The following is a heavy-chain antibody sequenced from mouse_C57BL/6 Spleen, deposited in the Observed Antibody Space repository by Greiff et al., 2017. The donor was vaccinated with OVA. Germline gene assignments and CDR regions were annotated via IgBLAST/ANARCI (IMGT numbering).Heavy chain of an antibody. CDR1: GFTFSDYY. Sequence: EVNVVESGGGLVQPGGSLKLSCAASGFTFSDYYMYWVRQTPEKRLEWVAYISNGGGSTYYPDTVKGRFTISRDNAKNTLYLQMSRLKSEDTAMYYCARHRYDGYPMDYWGQGTSVTVSS. V-gene: IGHV5-12*01. CDR3: ARHRYDGYPMDY. CDR2: ISNGGGST. J-gene: IGHJ4*01. D-gene: IGHD2-3*01.